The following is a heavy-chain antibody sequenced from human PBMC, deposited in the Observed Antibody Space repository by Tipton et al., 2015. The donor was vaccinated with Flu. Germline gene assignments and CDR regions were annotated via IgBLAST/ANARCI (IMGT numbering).Heavy chain of an antibody. J-gene: IGHJ6*03. CDR1: GFTFSSYW. CDR2: IKQDGSEK. CDR3: ARETSNYSAGWFYFYYYYMDV. Sequence: SLRLSCAASGFTFSSYWMSWVRQAPGKGLEWVANIKQDGSEKYYVDSVKGRFTISRDNAKNSLYLQMNSLRAEDTAVYYCARETSNYSAGWFYFYYYYMDVWGKGTTVTVSS. D-gene: IGHD4-11*01. V-gene: IGHV3-7*01.